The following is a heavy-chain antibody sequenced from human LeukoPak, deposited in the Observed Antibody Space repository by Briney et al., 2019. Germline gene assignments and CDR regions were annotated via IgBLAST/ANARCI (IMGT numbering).Heavy chain of an antibody. Sequence: SETLSLTCTVSGGSISSYYWSWIRQPPGKGLEWIGCIYYSGSTNYNPSLKSRVTISVDTSKNQFSLKLSSVTAADTAVYYCARVHSSWYTFDYWGQGTLVTVSS. D-gene: IGHD6-13*01. V-gene: IGHV4-59*01. CDR1: GGSISSYY. J-gene: IGHJ4*02. CDR3: ARVHSSWYTFDY. CDR2: IYYSGST.